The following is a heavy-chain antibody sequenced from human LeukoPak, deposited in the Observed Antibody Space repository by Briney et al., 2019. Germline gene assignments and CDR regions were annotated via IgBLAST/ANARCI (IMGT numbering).Heavy chain of an antibody. D-gene: IGHD4-17*01. J-gene: IGHJ1*01. Sequence: SETLSLTCAVYGGSFSGYYWSWIRQPPGKGLEWIGEINHSGSTNYNLSLKSRVTISVDTSKNQFSLKLSSVTAADTAVYYCARRLRDEHWGQGTLVTVSS. CDR3: ARRLRDEH. V-gene: IGHV4-34*01. CDR1: GGSFSGYY. CDR2: INHSGST.